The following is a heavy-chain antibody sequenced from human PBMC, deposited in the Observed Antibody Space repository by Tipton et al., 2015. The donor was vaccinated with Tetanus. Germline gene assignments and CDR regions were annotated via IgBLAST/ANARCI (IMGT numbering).Heavy chain of an antibody. Sequence: LSLTCAASGFSVGDYYMNWVRQAPGKGLEWVSVLYTGGSSYDADFVEGRFIISRDYGKNTLFLQMNRLRVENTAIYYCARSPRYGSGRFDAWGQGTRVTVSS. CDR2: LYTGGSS. CDR1: GFSVGDYY. J-gene: IGHJ5*02. CDR3: ARSPRYGSGRFDA. V-gene: IGHV3-53*01. D-gene: IGHD3-10*01.